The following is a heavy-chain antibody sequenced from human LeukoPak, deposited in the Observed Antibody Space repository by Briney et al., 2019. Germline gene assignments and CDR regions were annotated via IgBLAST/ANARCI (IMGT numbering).Heavy chain of an antibody. CDR1: GGSISSYY. D-gene: IGHD4-17*01. J-gene: IGHJ6*02. CDR3: ARDAAYGDYPDYYYYYGMDV. V-gene: IGHV4-59*01. Sequence: SETLSLTCTVSGGSISSYYWSWIRQPPGEGLECVGYIYYSGSTNYNPSLKSRVTISVDTSKNQFSLKLSSVTAADTAVYYCARDAAYGDYPDYYYYYGMDVWGQGTTVTVSS. CDR2: IYYSGST.